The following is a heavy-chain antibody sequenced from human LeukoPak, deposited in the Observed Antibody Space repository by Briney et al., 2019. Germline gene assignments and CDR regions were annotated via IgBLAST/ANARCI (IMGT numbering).Heavy chain of an antibody. V-gene: IGHV3-7*01. J-gene: IGHJ4*02. Sequence: GGSLRLSCAASGFTFSSYWMSWVRQAPGRGLEWVANIKQDGSEKYYVDSVKDRFTISRDNAKNSLYLQMNSLRAEDTAVYYCARDRLRGEFDYRGLGTLVTVSS. D-gene: IGHD3-16*01. CDR3: ARDRLRGEFDY. CDR2: IKQDGSEK. CDR1: GFTFSSYW.